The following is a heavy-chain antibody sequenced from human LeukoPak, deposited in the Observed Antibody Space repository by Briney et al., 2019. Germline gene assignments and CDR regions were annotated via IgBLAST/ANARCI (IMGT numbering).Heavy chain of an antibody. D-gene: IGHD4-11*01. CDR1: GYTFTRYY. J-gene: IGHJ4*02. V-gene: IGHV1-2*06. CDR3: ARESTVTDFDY. Sequence: ASVKVSCKASGYTFTRYYMHCVRQAPGQGLEWRGRINPNSGGTNYAQKFQGRVTMTRDTSISTAYMELSRLRSDDTAVYYCARESTVTDFDYWGQGALVTVSS. CDR2: INPNSGGT.